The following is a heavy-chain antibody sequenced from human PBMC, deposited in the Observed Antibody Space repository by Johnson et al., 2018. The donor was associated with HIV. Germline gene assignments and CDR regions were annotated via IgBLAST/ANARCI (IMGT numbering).Heavy chain of an antibody. CDR3: ASHYYGSGLEAFDI. CDR2: IYSGGST. V-gene: IGHV3-66*04. CDR1: GFTVSSNY. D-gene: IGHD3-10*01. Sequence: VQLVESGGGVVQPGRSLRLSCAASGFTVSSNYMSWVRQAPGKGLEWVSVIYSGGSTYYAASVKGRFTISRDNSKNTLYLQMNSLRAEDTAVYYCASHYYGSGLEAFDIWGQGTMVTVSS. J-gene: IGHJ3*02.